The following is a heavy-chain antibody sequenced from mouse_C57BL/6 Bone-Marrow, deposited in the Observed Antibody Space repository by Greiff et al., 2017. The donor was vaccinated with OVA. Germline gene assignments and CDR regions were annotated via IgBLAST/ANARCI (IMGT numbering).Heavy chain of an antibody. CDR1: GFTFSNYW. D-gene: IGHD2-10*01. V-gene: IGHV6-3*01. Sequence: EVKLLESGGGLVQPGGSMKLSCVASGFTFSNYWMNWVRQSPEKGLEWVAQIRLKSDNYATHYAESVKGRFTISRDDSKSSVYLQMNNLRAEDTGIYYCTGLLRFAYWGQGTLVTVSA. J-gene: IGHJ3*01. CDR2: IRLKSDNYAT. CDR3: TGLLRFAY.